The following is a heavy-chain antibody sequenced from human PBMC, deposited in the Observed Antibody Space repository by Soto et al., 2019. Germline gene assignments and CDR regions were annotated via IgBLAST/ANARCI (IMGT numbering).Heavy chain of an antibody. D-gene: IGHD3-3*01. J-gene: IGHJ5*02. CDR2: IYYSGST. CDR3: ASLADFWSGLNWFDP. CDR1: GGSISSSSYY. Sequence: QLQLQESGPGLVKPSETLSLTCTVSGGSISSSSYYWVWIRQPPGKGLEWIGSIYYSGSTYYNPSLKSRVTISVDTSKNQFSLKLSSVTAADTAVYYCASLADFWSGLNWFDPWGQGTLVTVSS. V-gene: IGHV4-39*01.